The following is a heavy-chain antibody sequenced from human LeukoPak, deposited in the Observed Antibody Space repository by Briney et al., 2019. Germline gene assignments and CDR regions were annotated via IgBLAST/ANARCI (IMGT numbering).Heavy chain of an antibody. CDR2: INPSGGST. J-gene: IGHJ5*02. Sequence: ASVKVSCKASGYTFTSFYMQWVRQAPGQGLEWMGIINPSGGSTNYAQKFQGRVTITADKSTSTAYMELSSLRSEDTAVYYCASGSEGFCSGGSCDAHWFDPWGQGTLVTVFS. V-gene: IGHV1-46*01. D-gene: IGHD2-15*01. CDR1: GYTFTSFY. CDR3: ASGSEGFCSGGSCDAHWFDP.